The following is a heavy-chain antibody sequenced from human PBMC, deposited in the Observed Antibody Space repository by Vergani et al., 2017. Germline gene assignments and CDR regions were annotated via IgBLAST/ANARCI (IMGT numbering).Heavy chain of an antibody. CDR1: GYTFTSYA. CDR2: INAGNGNT. Sequence: QVQLVQSGAEVKKPGASVKVSCKASGYTFTSYAMHWVRQAPGQRLEWMGWINAGNGNTKYSQKFQGRVTITRATSASAAYMELSSLRSEDTAMYYCARSVVGYCSSTSCSAYDYWGQGTLVTVSS. CDR3: ARSVVGYCSSTSCSAYDY. V-gene: IGHV1-3*01. D-gene: IGHD2-2*01. J-gene: IGHJ4*02.